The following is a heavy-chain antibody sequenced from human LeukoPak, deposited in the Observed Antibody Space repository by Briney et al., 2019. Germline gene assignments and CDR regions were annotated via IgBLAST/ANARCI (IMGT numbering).Heavy chain of an antibody. CDR3: ARDCSSTSYPLATHNYGMDV. V-gene: IGHV4-34*01. J-gene: IGHJ6*02. CDR1: GGSFSGYY. D-gene: IGHD2-2*01. Sequence: SETLSLTCAVYGGSFSGYYWSWIRQPPGKGLEWIGEINHSGSTNYNPSLKSRVTISVDTSKNQFSLKLSSVTAADTAVYYCARDCSSTSYPLATHNYGMDVWGQGTTVTVPS. CDR2: INHSGST.